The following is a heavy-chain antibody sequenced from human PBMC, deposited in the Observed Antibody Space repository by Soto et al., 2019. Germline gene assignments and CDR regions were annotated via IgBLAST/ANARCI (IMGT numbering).Heavy chain of an antibody. CDR3: ARDRGHNDY. V-gene: IGHV3-48*01. CDR2: ISSSSTI. J-gene: IGHJ4*02. Sequence: GGSLRLSCAASGFTFSSYSMNWVRQAPGKGLEWVSYISSSSTIYYADSVKGRFTISRDNAKNSLYLQMNSLRAEDTAVYYCARDRGHNDYWGQGTLVTVSS. CDR1: GFTFSSYS. D-gene: IGHD3-10*01.